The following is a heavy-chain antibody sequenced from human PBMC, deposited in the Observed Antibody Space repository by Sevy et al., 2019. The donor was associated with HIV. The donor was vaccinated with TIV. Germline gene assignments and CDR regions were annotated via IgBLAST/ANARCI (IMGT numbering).Heavy chain of an antibody. J-gene: IGHJ6*02. Sequence: GGSLRLSCAASGFTFSDYYMSWIRQAPGKGLEWVSYISSSGSTIYYADSVKGRFTISRDNAKNSLNLQMNSLRAEDTAVYYCGRAGYYYGSGSYQEYYGMDVWGQGTTVTVSS. D-gene: IGHD3-10*01. CDR2: ISSSGSTI. V-gene: IGHV3-11*01. CDR3: GRAGYYYGSGSYQEYYGMDV. CDR1: GFTFSDYY.